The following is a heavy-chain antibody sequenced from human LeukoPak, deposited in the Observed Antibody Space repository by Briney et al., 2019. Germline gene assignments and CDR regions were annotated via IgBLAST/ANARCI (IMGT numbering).Heavy chain of an antibody. CDR3: ASTHCGGDCSVPFDY. Sequence: GGSLRLSCAASGFTFSSYAMSWVRQAPGKGLEWVSAISGSGGSTYYADSVKGRFTISRDNSKNTLYLQMNSLRAEDTAVYYCASTHCGGDCSVPFDYWGQGTLVTVSS. D-gene: IGHD2-21*02. CDR2: ISGSGGST. V-gene: IGHV3-23*01. CDR1: GFTFSSYA. J-gene: IGHJ4*02.